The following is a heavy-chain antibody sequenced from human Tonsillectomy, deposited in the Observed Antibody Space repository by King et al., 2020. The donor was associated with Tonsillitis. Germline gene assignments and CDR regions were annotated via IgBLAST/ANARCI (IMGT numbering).Heavy chain of an antibody. D-gene: IGHD3-22*01. CDR1: GYTFTDYY. Sequence: VQLVESGAEVKKPGASVKVSCKASGYTFTDYYIHWVRQAPGQGLEWMGWINPNSGGTNYARKFQGRVTMTRDTSINTAYMELSRLRSDDTAVYYCARDTYYDDSGYSDDWGQGTLVTVSS. V-gene: IGHV1-2*02. CDR2: INPNSGGT. CDR3: ARDTYYDDSGYSDD. J-gene: IGHJ4*02.